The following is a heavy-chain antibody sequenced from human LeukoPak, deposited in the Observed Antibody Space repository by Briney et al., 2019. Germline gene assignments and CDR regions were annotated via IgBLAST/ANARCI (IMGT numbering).Heavy chain of an antibody. V-gene: IGHV4-30-4*01. J-gene: IGHJ5*02. D-gene: IGHD4-23*01. CDR2: IYYSGST. CDR1: GGSISSGDYY. Sequence: PSETLSLTRTVSGGSISSGDYYWSWIRQPPGKGLEWIGYIYYSGSTYYNPSLKSRVTISVDTSKNQFSLKLSSVTAADTAVYYCARAPLYGGHADWFDPWGQGTLVTVSS. CDR3: ARAPLYGGHADWFDP.